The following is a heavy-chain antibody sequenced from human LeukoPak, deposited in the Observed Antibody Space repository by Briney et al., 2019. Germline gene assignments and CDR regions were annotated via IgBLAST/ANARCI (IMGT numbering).Heavy chain of an antibody. CDR2: IYPRDGST. V-gene: IGHV1-46*01. Sequence: EASVKVSCKPSGYTFTSNYIHWVRQAPGQGLEWMGMIYPRDGSTSYAQKFQGRVTVTRDTSTSTVHMELSGLRSEDTAVYYCARDQEGFDYWGQGTLVTVSS. CDR1: GYTFTSNY. CDR3: ARDQEGFDY. J-gene: IGHJ4*02.